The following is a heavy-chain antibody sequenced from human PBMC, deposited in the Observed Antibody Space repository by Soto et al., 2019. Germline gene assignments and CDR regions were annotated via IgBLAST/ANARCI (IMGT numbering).Heavy chain of an antibody. J-gene: IGHJ4*02. Sequence: GVSLRLSCAASGFTFSSYGMHWVRQAPGKGLEWVAVIWYDGSNKYYADSVKGRFTISRDNSKNTLYLQMNSLRAEDTAVYYCARDCRGGSCYEADYWCQGTLVNVSS. CDR2: IWYDGSNK. V-gene: IGHV3-33*01. D-gene: IGHD2-15*01. CDR1: GFTFSSYG. CDR3: ARDCRGGSCYEADY.